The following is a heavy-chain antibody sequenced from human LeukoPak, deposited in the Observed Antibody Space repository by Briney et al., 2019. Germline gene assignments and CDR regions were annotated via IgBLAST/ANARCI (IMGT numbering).Heavy chain of an antibody. D-gene: IGHD1-1*01. CDR2: IYTSGST. CDR1: GGSISSYY. J-gene: IGHJ4*02. CDR3: AGYMDYFDY. V-gene: IGHV4-4*07. Sequence: PSETLSLTCTVSGGSISSYYGSWIRQPAGKGLEWIGRIYTSGSTDYNPSLKSRITMSLDTSKNQFSLKLSSVTAADTAVYYCAGYMDYFDYWGQGTLVTVSS.